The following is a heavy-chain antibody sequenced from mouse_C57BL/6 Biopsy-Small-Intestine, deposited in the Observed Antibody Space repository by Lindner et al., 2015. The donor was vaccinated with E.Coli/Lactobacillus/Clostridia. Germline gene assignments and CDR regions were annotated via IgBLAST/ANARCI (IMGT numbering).Heavy chain of an antibody. CDR1: GYAFSSYW. CDR2: IYPGDGDT. CDR3: ARRLGGYYAMDY. Sequence: VQLQESGAELVKPGASVKISCKASGYAFSSYWMNWVKQRPGKGLEWIGRIYPGDGDTNYNGKFKGKATLTVDQSSSTAYMQLNSLTSEDSAVYYCARRLGGYYAMDYWGQGTSVTVSS. D-gene: IGHD2-4*01. V-gene: IGHV1-80*01. J-gene: IGHJ4*01.